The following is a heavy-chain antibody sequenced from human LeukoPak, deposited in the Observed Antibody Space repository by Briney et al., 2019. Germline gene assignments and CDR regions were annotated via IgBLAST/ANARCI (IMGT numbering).Heavy chain of an antibody. D-gene: IGHD6-19*01. CDR1: GYTFIGYY. Sequence: ASVKVSCKASGYTFIGYYMHWVRQAPGQGLEWMGWINPNSGGTNYAQKFQGRVTMTRDTSISTAYMELSRLRSDDTAVYYCARDRKQWLVLGNAFDIWGQGTMVTVSS. J-gene: IGHJ3*02. V-gene: IGHV1-2*02. CDR2: INPNSGGT. CDR3: ARDRKQWLVLGNAFDI.